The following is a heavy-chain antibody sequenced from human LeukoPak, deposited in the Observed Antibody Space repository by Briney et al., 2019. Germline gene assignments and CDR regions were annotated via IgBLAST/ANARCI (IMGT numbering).Heavy chain of an antibody. V-gene: IGHV4-59*01. J-gene: IGHJ6*02. Sequence: PSETLSLTCTVSGGSISSYYWSWIRQPPGKGLEWIGYIYYSGSTNYNPSLKSRVTISVDTSKNQFSLKLSSVTAADTAVYYCARRVAAASSYYYYYGMDVWGQGTTVTVSS. CDR3: ARRVAAASSYYYYYGMDV. D-gene: IGHD6-13*01. CDR2: IYYSGST. CDR1: GGSISSYY.